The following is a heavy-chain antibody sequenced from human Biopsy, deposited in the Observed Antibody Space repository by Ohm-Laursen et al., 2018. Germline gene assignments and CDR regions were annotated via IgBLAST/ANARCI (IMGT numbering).Heavy chain of an antibody. D-gene: IGHD6-19*01. J-gene: IGHJ5*02. CDR2: MYYNERT. CDR1: GGSVTNYY. Sequence: GTLSLTCSVSGGSVTNYYWTWIRQPPGKGLEWIGYMYYNERTYYNPSLRGRVTISVDTSKNQVSLRLSSVTAADTAVYYCASGGQWPKPYLRYFDPWGQGTLVTVSS. CDR3: ASGGQWPKPYLRYFDP. V-gene: IGHV4-59*02.